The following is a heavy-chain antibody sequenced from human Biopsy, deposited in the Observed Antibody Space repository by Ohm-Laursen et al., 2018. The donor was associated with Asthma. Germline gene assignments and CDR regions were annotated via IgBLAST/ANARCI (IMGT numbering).Heavy chain of an antibody. D-gene: IGHD6-13*01. CDR3: VRGSSSWHHGPFHYYYGLDV. J-gene: IGHJ6*02. V-gene: IGHV4-39*01. Sequence: GTLSLTCSLSSGSGGYMRSGNYYWGWIRQPPGKGLEWIGRIYYSGTTYYNPSLESRVTVSADTSKNQFSLKLTFVTAADTAVYYCVRGSSSWHHGPFHYYYGLDVWGQGTTVTVSS. CDR2: IYYSGTT. CDR1: SGSGGYMRSGNYY.